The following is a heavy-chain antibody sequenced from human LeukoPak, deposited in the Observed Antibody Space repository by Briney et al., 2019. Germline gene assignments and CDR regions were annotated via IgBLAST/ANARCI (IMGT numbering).Heavy chain of an antibody. CDR2: ISGSGDST. Sequence: PGGSLGLSCAASGFTFSSYSMNWVRQAPGKGLEWVSAISGSGDSTSYADSVKGRFTISRDNSKNTLYLQMNSLRAEDTALYYCALTIDWSYFDYWGQGSLVTVSS. D-gene: IGHD1-1*01. CDR1: GFTFSSYS. V-gene: IGHV3-23*01. CDR3: ALTIDWSYFDY. J-gene: IGHJ4*02.